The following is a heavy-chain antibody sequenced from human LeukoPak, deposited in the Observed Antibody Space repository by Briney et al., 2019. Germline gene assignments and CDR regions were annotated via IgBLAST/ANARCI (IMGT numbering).Heavy chain of an antibody. J-gene: IGHJ4*02. Sequence: PGGSLRLSCAASGFTFSSYGMHWVRQAPGKGLEWVAFIRYDGSNKYYADSVKGRFTISRDNSKNTLYLQMNSLRAEDTAVYYCASAYCGGDCYSNYFDYWGQGTLVTVSS. CDR1: GFTFSSYG. D-gene: IGHD2-21*01. CDR3: ASAYCGGDCYSNYFDY. CDR2: IRYDGSNK. V-gene: IGHV3-30*02.